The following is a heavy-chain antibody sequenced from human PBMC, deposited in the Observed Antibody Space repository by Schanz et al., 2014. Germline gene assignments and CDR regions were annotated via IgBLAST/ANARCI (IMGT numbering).Heavy chain of an antibody. D-gene: IGHD6-13*01. CDR3: AGATYSSSWYGGSEYFQH. CDR2: INPDSGGT. J-gene: IGHJ1*01. V-gene: IGHV1-2*02. CDR1: GYTLTAYY. Sequence: QVQLVQSGSELKKPGASVKVSCKASGYTLTAYYMHWVRQAPGQGLEWMGWINPDSGGTNYAQKFQGRVTMTTDTSTSTAYMELRSLRSDDTAVYYCAGATYSSSWYGGSEYFQHWGQGTLVTVSS.